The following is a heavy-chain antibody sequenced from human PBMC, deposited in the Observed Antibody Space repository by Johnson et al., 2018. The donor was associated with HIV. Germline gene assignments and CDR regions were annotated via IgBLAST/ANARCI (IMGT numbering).Heavy chain of an antibody. V-gene: IGHV3-30*14. J-gene: IGHJ3*02. CDR1: GFTFSTYA. CDR3: ARDRPDYYDSSGYQKAPDAFDI. Sequence: QMQLVESGGGVVQRGTSLRLSCAASGFTFSTYAMFWVRQAPGKGLEWVAVISHDGSNKYYGDSVKGRFTISRDNSKNTLYLQMNSLRAEDTAVYYCARDRPDYYDSSGYQKAPDAFDIWGQGTMVTVSS. CDR2: ISHDGSNK. D-gene: IGHD3-22*01.